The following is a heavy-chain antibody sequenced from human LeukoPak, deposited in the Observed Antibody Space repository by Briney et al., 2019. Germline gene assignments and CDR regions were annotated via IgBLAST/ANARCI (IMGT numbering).Heavy chain of an antibody. CDR1: GGTFISYA. CDR3: ARMLTVAGTPSNWFDP. V-gene: IGHV1-69*13. D-gene: IGHD6-19*01. CDR2: IIPIFGTA. J-gene: IGHJ5*02. Sequence: GASVKVSCKASGGTFISYAISWVRQAPGQGLEWMGGIIPIFGTANYAQKFQGRVTITADESTSTAYMELSSLRSEDTAVYYCARMLTVAGTPSNWFDPWGQGTLVTVSS.